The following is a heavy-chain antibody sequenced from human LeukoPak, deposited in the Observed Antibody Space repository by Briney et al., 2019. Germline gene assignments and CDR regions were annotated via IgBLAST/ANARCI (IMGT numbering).Heavy chain of an antibody. CDR3: AKSSGSYYSRSMDV. CDR1: GFTFSSYA. J-gene: IGHJ6*02. V-gene: IGHV3-23*01. CDR2: ISGSGGST. Sequence: GGSLRLSCAASGFTFSSYAMSWVRQAPGKGLEWVSAISGSGGSTYYADSVKGRFTISRDNSKNTLYLQMNSLRADDTAVNYCAKSSGSYYSRSMDVWGQGTTVTVSS. D-gene: IGHD3-10*01.